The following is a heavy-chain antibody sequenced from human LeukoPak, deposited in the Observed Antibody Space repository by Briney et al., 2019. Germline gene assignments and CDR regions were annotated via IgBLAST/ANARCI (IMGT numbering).Heavy chain of an antibody. D-gene: IGHD6-6*01. CDR1: GDSVSSNSAA. CDR2: TYYRSKWYN. CDR3: ARAGTYSSSSVWYFDL. Sequence: SQTLSLTCAISGDSVSSNSAAWNWIRQSPSRGLGWLGRTYYRSKWYNDYAVSVKSRLTINPDTSKNQFSLQLNSVTPEDTAVYYCARAGTYSSSSVWYFDLWGRGTLVTVSS. J-gene: IGHJ2*01. V-gene: IGHV6-1*01.